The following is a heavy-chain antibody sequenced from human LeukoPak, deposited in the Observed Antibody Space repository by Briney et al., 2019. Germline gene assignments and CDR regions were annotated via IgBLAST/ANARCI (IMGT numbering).Heavy chain of an antibody. CDR1: GLTFSNYA. CDR3: AKDLYYDSSGLDY. J-gene: IGHJ4*02. D-gene: IGHD3-22*01. V-gene: IGHV3-23*01. Sequence: GGSLRLSCAASGLTFSNYAMSWVRQAPGKGLEWVSTISGSGGGTYYADSVKGRFTISRDNSKNTLYLEMNSLRAEDTAVYYCAKDLYYDSSGLDYWAQGTLVTVSS. CDR2: ISGSGGGT.